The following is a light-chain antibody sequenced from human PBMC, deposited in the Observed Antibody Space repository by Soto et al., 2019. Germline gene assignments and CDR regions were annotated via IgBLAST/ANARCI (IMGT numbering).Light chain of an antibody. CDR3: QQYNVYWT. CDR1: QSISVW. Sequence: DIQITQSPSTLSASVGDRVTITCRASQSISVWLAWYQQKPGKAPKLLIYMASTLESGVPSRFSGSGSGTEFTLTISSLQPDDFATYYCQQYNVYWTFGQGTKVDIK. J-gene: IGKJ1*01. CDR2: MAS. V-gene: IGKV1-5*03.